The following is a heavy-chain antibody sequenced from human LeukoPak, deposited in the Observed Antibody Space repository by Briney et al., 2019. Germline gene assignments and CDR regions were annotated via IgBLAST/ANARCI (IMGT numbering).Heavy chain of an antibody. Sequence: SETLSLTCTVSGGSISSYYWSWIRQPAGKGLEWIGRIYTSGSTNYNPSLKSRVTMSVDTSKNQFSLKLSSVTAADTAVYYCARVGAAAGSFGTFDIWGQGTMVTVPS. D-gene: IGHD6-13*01. V-gene: IGHV4-4*07. CDR1: GGSISSYY. CDR2: IYTSGST. J-gene: IGHJ3*02. CDR3: ARVGAAAGSFGTFDI.